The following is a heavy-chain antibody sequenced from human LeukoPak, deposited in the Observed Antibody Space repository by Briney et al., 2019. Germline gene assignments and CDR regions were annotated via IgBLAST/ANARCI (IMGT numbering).Heavy chain of an antibody. J-gene: IGHJ4*02. CDR2: IHSGGNTI. CDR1: GFSFSHYD. CDR3: ARKLTGTTYFDY. V-gene: IGHV3-48*03. D-gene: IGHD1-1*01. Sequence: GGSLRLSCVASGFSFSHYDMNWVGLAPGQGLEWVSYIHSGGNTIYYADSVKGRFTISRDFAKNSLYLQMNSLRAEDTAVYYCARKLTGTTYFDYWGQGTLVTVSS.